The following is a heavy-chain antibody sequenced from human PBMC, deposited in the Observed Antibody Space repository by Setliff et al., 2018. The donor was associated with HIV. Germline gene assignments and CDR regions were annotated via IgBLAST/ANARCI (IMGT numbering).Heavy chain of an antibody. J-gene: IGHJ6*01. CDR3: AGYYYGSGSHYWYGMDV. CDR1: GGSISSSNW. CDR2: IYHSGST. Sequence: SETLSLTCAVSGGSISSSNWWSWVRQPPGKGLEWIGEIYHSGSTNYNPSLKSRVTISIDKSKNQFSLKLSSVTAADTAVYYWAGYYYGSGSHYWYGMDVWGQGTTVTVSS. D-gene: IGHD3-10*01. V-gene: IGHV4-4*02.